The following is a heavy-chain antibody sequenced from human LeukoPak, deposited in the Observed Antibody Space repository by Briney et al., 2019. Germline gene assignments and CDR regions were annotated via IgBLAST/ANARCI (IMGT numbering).Heavy chain of an antibody. CDR3: AREFPYYYDSSGYLYYFDY. CDR2: IKQDGSEK. CDR1: GLTFSSYW. Sequence: PGGSLRLSCAASGLTFSSYWMSWVRQAPGKGLEWVANIKQDGSEKYYVDSVKGRFTISRDNAKNSLYLQMNSLRAEDTAVYYCAREFPYYYDSSGYLYYFDYWGQGTLVTVSS. J-gene: IGHJ4*02. D-gene: IGHD3-22*01. V-gene: IGHV3-7*01.